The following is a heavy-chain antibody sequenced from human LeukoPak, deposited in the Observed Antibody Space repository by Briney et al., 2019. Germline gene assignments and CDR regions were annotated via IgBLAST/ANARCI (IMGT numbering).Heavy chain of an antibody. V-gene: IGHV4-59*01. CDR2: IYYSGST. CDR3: ARTATIFGVVTLPNYYYGMDV. J-gene: IGHJ6*02. Sequence: PSETLSLTCTVSGGSISSYYWSWIRQPPGKGLEWIGYIYYSGSTNYNPSLKSRVTISVDTSKNQFSLKLSSVTASDTAVYYCARTATIFGVVTLPNYYYGMDVWGQGTTVTVSS. CDR1: GGSISSYY. D-gene: IGHD3-3*01.